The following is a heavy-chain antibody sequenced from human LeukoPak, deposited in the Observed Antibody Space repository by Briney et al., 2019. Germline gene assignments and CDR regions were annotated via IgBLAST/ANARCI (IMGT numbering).Heavy chain of an antibody. D-gene: IGHD5-24*01. CDR3: ASQKRFYWFDP. V-gene: IGHV4-59*01. Sequence: SETLSLTCTVSGGSISNYYRSWIRQPPGKGLEWIGYIYYSGSTNYNPSLKSRVTISVDTSKNQFSLKLSSVTAADTAVYYCASQKRFYWFDPWGQGTLVTVSS. CDR2: IYYSGST. J-gene: IGHJ5*02. CDR1: GGSISNYY.